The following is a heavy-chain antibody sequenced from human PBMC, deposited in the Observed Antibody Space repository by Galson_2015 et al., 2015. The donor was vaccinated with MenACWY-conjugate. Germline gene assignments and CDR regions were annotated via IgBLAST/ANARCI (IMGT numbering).Heavy chain of an antibody. CDR1: GFTFYTYT. CDR3: AKDRHPDGVWNFDY. Sequence: LRLSCAASGFTFYTYTMSWVRQSPGKGLEWVAGIYGSGHRDTFYADSVKGRFTISRDESNNLVYLQMTSLRVEDTAVYYCAKDRHPDGVWNFDYWGQGIPVTVSS. D-gene: IGHD4-17*01. V-gene: IGHV3-23*01. J-gene: IGHJ4*02. CDR2: IYGSGHRDT.